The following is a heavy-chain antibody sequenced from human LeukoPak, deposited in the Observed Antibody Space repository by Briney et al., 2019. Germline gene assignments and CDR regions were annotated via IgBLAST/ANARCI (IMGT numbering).Heavy chain of an antibody. CDR2: IYTSGST. J-gene: IGHJ5*02. CDR1: GGSIRSYY. Sequence: PSETLSLTCTVSGGSIRSYYWSWIRQPAGKGREWIGRIYTSGSTNYNPSLKSRVTMSVDTSKNQFSLKLSSVTAADTAVYYCARGRIAAAGRNWFDPWGQGTLVTVSS. CDR3: ARGRIAAAGRNWFDP. D-gene: IGHD6-13*01. V-gene: IGHV4-4*07.